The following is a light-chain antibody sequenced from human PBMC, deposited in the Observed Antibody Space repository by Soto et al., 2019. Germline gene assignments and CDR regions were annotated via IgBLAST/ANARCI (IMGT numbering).Light chain of an antibody. CDR3: SSYTSGSTLYV. J-gene: IGLJ1*01. CDR1: SSDVGSYNY. CDR2: ASS. V-gene: IGLV2-14*01. Sequence: QSALTQPASVSGSPGQSITISCTGTSSDVGSYNYVSWYQQRPGKAPRLMIYASSNRPSGVSHRFSGSRSGNTASLTISGLQAVDEADYFCSSYTSGSTLYVFGSGTKVTVL.